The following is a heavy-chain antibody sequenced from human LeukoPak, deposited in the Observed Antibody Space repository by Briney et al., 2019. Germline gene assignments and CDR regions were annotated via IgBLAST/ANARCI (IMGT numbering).Heavy chain of an antibody. CDR2: ISGNNGNT. CDR1: GYTFTSYG. V-gene: IGHV1-18*01. Sequence: ASVKVSCKASGYTFTSYGVSWVRQAPGQWLEWMGWISGNNGNTNYAQKLQGRVTMTTDTSTSTAYMELRSLRSDDTAVYHCARVDWGRNYYSYYCMDVWGKGTTVTVSS. J-gene: IGHJ6*03. D-gene: IGHD7-27*01. CDR3: ARVDWGRNYYSYYCMDV.